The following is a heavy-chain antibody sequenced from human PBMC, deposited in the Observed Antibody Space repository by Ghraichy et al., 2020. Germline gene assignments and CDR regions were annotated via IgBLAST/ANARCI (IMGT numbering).Heavy chain of an antibody. CDR1: GYTFTSYD. V-gene: IGHV1-8*03. Sequence: ASVKVSCKASGYTFTSYDINWVRQATGQGLEWMGWMNPNSGNTGYAQKFQGRVTITRNTSISTAYMELSSLRSEDTAVYYCARATYYDSWSGYYTGIYGMDVWGQGTTVTVSS. CDR2: MNPNSGNT. J-gene: IGHJ6*02. CDR3: ARATYYDSWSGYYTGIYGMDV. D-gene: IGHD3-3*01.